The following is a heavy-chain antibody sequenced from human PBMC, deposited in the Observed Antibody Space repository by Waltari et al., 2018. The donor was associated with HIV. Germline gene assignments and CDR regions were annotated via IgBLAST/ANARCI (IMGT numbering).Heavy chain of an antibody. D-gene: IGHD3-10*01. V-gene: IGHV1-69*08. CDR1: GGEFNSYS. CDR3: ASARETMGVDFES. Sequence: QLVQSGAEVRKPGSSVRVSCKASGGEFNSYSINWVRQVNGQGLEWLGRLIPKSNTANNAQKFQGRVTITADKSTRTAYMELSSLKSDDTCVYYCASARETMGVDFESWGQGSLVTVSS. J-gene: IGHJ4*02. CDR2: LIPKSNTA.